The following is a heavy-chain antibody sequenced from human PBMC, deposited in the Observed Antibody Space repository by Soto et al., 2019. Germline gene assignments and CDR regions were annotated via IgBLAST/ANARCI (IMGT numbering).Heavy chain of an antibody. J-gene: IGHJ4*02. V-gene: IGHV3-30*18. Sequence: PGGSLRLSCAASGFTFSSYGMHWVRQAPGKGLEWVAVISYDGSYKYYADSVKGRFTISRDNSKNTLYLQMNSLRAEDTAVYYCAKARAQYYDFWSGYPVDYWGQGTLVTVSS. CDR1: GFTFSSYG. D-gene: IGHD3-3*01. CDR3: AKARAQYYDFWSGYPVDY. CDR2: ISYDGSYK.